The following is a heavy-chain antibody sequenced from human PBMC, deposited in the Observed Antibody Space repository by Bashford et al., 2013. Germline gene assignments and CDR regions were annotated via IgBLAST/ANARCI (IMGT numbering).Heavy chain of an antibody. CDR3: ARERGTSWDY. CDR1: GGSFSGYY. Sequence: SETLSLTCAVYGGSFSGYYWSWIRQPPGKGLEWIGEINHSGSTNYNPSLKSRVTISVDTSKNQFSLKLSSVTPEDTAVYYCARERGTSWDYWGQGTQVTVSS. D-gene: IGHD6-6*01. CDR2: INHSGST. J-gene: IGHJ4*02. V-gene: IGHV4-34*01.